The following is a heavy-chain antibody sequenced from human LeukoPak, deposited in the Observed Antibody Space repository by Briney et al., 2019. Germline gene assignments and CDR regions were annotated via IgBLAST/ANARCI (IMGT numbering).Heavy chain of an antibody. CDR2: IYYSGST. CDR3: ARQSAGYSSSWYTWFDP. D-gene: IGHD6-13*01. Sequence: NPSETLSLTCTVSGGSISSYYWGWIRQPPGKGLEWIGYIYYSGSTNYNPSLKSRVTISVDTSKNQFSLKLSSVTAADTAVYYCARQSAGYSSSWYTWFDPWGQGTLVTVSS. V-gene: IGHV4-59*08. J-gene: IGHJ5*02. CDR1: GGSISSYY.